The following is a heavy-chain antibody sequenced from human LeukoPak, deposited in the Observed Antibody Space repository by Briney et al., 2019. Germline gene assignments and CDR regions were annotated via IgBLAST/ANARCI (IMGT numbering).Heavy chain of an antibody. CDR1: GGSISSSSYY. CDR3: ASGRSSTSGQFDY. Sequence: SETLSLTCTVSGGSISSSSYYWGWIRQPPGKGLEWIGSIYYSGSTYYNPSLKSRFTISVDTSKNQVSLKLSSVTAADTAVYYCASGRSSTSGQFDYWGQGTLVTVSS. CDR2: IYYSGST. J-gene: IGHJ4*02. D-gene: IGHD2-2*01. V-gene: IGHV4-39*01.